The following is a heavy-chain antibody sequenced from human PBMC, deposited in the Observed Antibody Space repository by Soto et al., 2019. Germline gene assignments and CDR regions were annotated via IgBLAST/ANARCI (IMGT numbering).Heavy chain of an antibody. CDR3: ARGLYSGDK. V-gene: IGHV1-46*01. Sequence: QVRLVQSGAEVKKPGASVKVSCKASGYIFTNYCIHWVRQAPGQGLKWMAIINPNGGSTNCAQEFQGRITLTRDTSTSTVYMDLSSLTSEDTAVYYCARGLYSGDKWGQGTLVTVSS. CDR2: INPNGGST. CDR1: GYIFTNYC. D-gene: IGHD2-21*01. J-gene: IGHJ4*02.